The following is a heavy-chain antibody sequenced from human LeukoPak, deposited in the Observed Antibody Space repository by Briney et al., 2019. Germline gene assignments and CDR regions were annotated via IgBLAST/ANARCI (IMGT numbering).Heavy chain of an antibody. CDR2: FWYDGTDA. V-gene: IGHV3-33*01. D-gene: IGHD2-2*01. J-gene: IGHJ3*02. CDR3: ARDGFTISHAFDI. Sequence: PGRSLRLSCAASGFTVSTYGMHWIRQAPGRGLEWVAFFWYDGTDAFYGDSVKGRFTITRDNSQNTLYLQMNSLRVEDTAVYYCARDGFTISHAFDIWGQGTTVTVSP. CDR1: GFTVSTYG.